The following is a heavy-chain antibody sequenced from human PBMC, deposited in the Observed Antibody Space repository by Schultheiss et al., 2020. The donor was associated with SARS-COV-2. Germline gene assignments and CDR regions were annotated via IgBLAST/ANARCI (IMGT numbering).Heavy chain of an antibody. D-gene: IGHD6-6*01. CDR2: IYYSGST. Sequence: SETLSLTCTVSGGSISSYYWSWIRQPPGKGLEWIGYIYYSGSTYYNPSLKSRVTISVDKSKNQFSLKLSSVTAADTAVYYCARVRKGSSPPRPRGSYYGMDVWGQGTTVTVSS. J-gene: IGHJ6*02. V-gene: IGHV4-59*12. CDR1: GGSISSYY. CDR3: ARVRKGSSPPRPRGSYYGMDV.